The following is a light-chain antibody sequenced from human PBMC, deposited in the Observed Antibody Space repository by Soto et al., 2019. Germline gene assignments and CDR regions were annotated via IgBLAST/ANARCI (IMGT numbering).Light chain of an antibody. Sequence: EIVMTQSPATLSLSPGERATLSCRARQSVSSNLAWYQQKPGLAPRLLIYGASTRATGIPARFSGSGSGTEFTLTISSLQSEDFAVYYCQQRYNWPITFGQGTRLEIK. CDR2: GAS. V-gene: IGKV3-15*01. J-gene: IGKJ5*01. CDR1: QSVSSN. CDR3: QQRYNWPIT.